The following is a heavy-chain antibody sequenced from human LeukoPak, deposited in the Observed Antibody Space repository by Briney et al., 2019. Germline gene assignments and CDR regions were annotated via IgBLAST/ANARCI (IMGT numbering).Heavy chain of an antibody. V-gene: IGHV3-23*01. CDR1: GFTFSSYV. J-gene: IGHJ5*01. D-gene: IGHD1-26*01. CDR2: ISGGGGST. CDR3: ARVGGNYHAGWFDS. Sequence: GGSLRLSCAASGFTFSSYVMNWVRQAPGKGLEWVSVISGGGGSTYYADSVKGRFTISRDNSKNTLYLQMNSLRAEDTAVYCCARVGGNYHAGWFDSWGQGTLVTVSS.